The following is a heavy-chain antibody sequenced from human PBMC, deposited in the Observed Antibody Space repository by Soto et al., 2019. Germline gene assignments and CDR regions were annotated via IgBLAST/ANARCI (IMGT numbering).Heavy chain of an antibody. D-gene: IGHD5-12*01. J-gene: IGHJ6*02. CDR1: GFTFSSYC. CDR2: MSYDGSNK. V-gene: IGHV3-30*18. CDR3: AKDFRWIYYYGMDV. Sequence: PGGSLRLSCAASGFTFSSYCMHWVRQAPGKGLEWVAVMSYDGSNKYYADSVKGRFTISRDNSKNTLYLQMNSLRAEDTAVYYCAKDFRWIYYYGMDVWGQGTTVTVSS.